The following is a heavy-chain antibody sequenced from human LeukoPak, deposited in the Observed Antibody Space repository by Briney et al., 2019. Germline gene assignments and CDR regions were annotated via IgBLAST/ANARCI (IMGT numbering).Heavy chain of an antibody. CDR2: INHSGST. J-gene: IGHJ5*02. CDR3: ATTARTRYSSSWYRFDP. V-gene: IGHV4-34*01. CDR1: GGSFSGYY. D-gene: IGHD6-13*01. Sequence: SETLSLTCAVYGGSFSGYYWSWIRQPPGKGLEWIGEINHSGSTNYNPSLKSRVTISVDTSKNQFSLKLSSVTAADTAVYYCATTARTRYSSSWYRFDPWGQGTLVTVSS.